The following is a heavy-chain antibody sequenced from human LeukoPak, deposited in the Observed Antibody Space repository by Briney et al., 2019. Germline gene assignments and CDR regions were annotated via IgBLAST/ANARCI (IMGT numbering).Heavy chain of an antibody. V-gene: IGHV3-23*01. CDR2: ISGSGGST. CDR1: GFTFSSYG. J-gene: IGHJ6*03. CDR3: ARLGRFGELYYYYYYMDV. Sequence: GGSLRLSCAASGFTFSSYGMSWVRQAPGKGLEWVSAISGSGGSTYYADSVKGRFTISSDNSKNTLYLQMGSLRAEDMAVYYCARLGRFGELYYYYYYMDVWGKGTTVTVSS. D-gene: IGHD3-10*01.